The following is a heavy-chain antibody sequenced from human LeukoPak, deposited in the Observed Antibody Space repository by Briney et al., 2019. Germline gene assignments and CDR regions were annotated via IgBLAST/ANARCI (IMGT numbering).Heavy chain of an antibody. D-gene: IGHD3-3*01. CDR3: AKTPAHDFWSGYYFDY. CDR2: ISWNSGSI. Sequence: PGGSLRLSCAASGFTFYDYAMHWVRQAPGKGLEWVSGISWNSGSIGYADSVKGRFTISRDNAKNSLYLQMNSLRAEDTALYYCAKTPAHDFWSGYYFDYWGQGTLVTVSS. V-gene: IGHV3-9*01. CDR1: GFTFYDYA. J-gene: IGHJ4*02.